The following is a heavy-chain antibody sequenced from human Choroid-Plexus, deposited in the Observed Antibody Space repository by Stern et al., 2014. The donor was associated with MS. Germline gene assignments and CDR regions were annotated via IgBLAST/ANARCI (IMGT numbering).Heavy chain of an antibody. D-gene: IGHD2/OR15-2a*01. CDR3: AKDRQYLTYFFDH. CDR2: VSYDGSNK. V-gene: IGHV3-30*18. Sequence: QVQLVESGGGVVQPGRPLRLSCVASGFTLGSCAMHWVRQAPGKGLEWVAGVSYDGSNKYYADSVKGRFTISRDNSQNTLYMQMSSLRPEDTAVYYCAKDRQYLTYFFDHWVQGSLVTVSS. CDR1: GFTLGSCA. J-gene: IGHJ5*02.